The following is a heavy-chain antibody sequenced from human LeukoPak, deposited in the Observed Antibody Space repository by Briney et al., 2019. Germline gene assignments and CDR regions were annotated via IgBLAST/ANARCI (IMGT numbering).Heavy chain of an antibody. CDR3: ARDYKYAFDN. Sequence: GGSLRLSCAASGFTFSDYYMSWIRQAPGKGLEWISYIGIDSGNTNYADSVKGRFTISGDKAKNSLYLQMNSLRVEDTAVYYCARDYKYAFDNWGQGTLVTVSS. CDR1: GFTFSDYY. J-gene: IGHJ4*02. V-gene: IGHV3-11*06. D-gene: IGHD5-24*01. CDR2: IGIDSGNT.